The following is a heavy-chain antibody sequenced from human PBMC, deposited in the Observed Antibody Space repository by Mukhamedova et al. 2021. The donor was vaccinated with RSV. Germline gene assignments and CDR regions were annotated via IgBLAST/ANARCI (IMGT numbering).Heavy chain of an antibody. Sequence: VRQAPGNGLAWVSSISSSSSYIYYADSVKGRFTISRHNAKNSLYLQMNSLRAEDTAVYYCARVPYSSYAFDIWGQGTMVIVSS. CDR2: ISSSSSYI. J-gene: IGHJ3*02. CDR3: ARVPYSSYAFDI. V-gene: IGHV3-21*01. D-gene: IGHD6-6*01.